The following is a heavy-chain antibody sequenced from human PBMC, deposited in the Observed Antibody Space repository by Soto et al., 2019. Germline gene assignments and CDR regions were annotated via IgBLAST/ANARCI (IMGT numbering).Heavy chain of an antibody. CDR3: EREGEDGVPIWFGELSTVVGPQPGAETKYGRDV. D-gene: IGHD3-10*01. Sequence: GASVKVSCKASGYTFTSYYMHWVRQAPGQGLEWMGIINPSGGSTSYAQKLQGRVTMTRDTSTSTVYMELSSLRSEDTAVYYCEREGEDGVPIWFGELSTVVGPQPGAETKYGRDVWGQGTRVTVSS. CDR2: INPSGGST. J-gene: IGHJ6*02. V-gene: IGHV1-46*01. CDR1: GYTFTSYY.